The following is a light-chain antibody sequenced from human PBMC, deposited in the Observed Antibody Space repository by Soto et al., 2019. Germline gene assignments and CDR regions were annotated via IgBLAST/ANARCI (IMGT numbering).Light chain of an antibody. J-gene: IGKJ4*01. CDR3: QQRSNWPPVT. CDR1: QSVSSY. CDR2: DAS. Sequence: EIVLTQSPATLSLSPGERATLSCRASQSVSSYLAWYQQKPGQAPGLLIYDASNRATGIPARFSGSGSGTDFTLTISSREPEDFAIYYCQQRSNWPPVTFGGGTKVEIK. V-gene: IGKV3-11*01.